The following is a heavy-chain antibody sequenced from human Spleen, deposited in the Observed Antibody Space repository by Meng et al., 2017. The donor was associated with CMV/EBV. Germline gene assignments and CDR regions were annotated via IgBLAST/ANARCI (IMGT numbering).Heavy chain of an antibody. J-gene: IGHJ6*02. D-gene: IGHD3-10*02. CDR2: INLDGSEK. Sequence: GGSLRLSCAASGFTFNIYWMSWVRQAPGKGLEWVANINLDGSEKYYVDSVKGRFTISRDNAENSLYLQMNSLRAEDTALYYCARDSLYGVAFYGMDVWGQGTTVTVSS. CDR3: ARDSLYGVAFYGMDV. CDR1: GFTFNIYW. V-gene: IGHV3-7*03.